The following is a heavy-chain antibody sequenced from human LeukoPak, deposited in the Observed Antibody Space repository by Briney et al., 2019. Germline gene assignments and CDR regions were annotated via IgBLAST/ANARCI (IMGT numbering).Heavy chain of an antibody. J-gene: IGHJ6*02. Sequence: PSETLSLTCTVSGGSISSYYWSWIRQPPGKGLEWIGYIYYSGSTNYNPSLKSRVTISVDTSKSQFSLKLSSVTAADTAVYYCARRRYYYDSSGPRNYYYYGMDVWGQGTTVTVSS. CDR1: GGSISSYY. D-gene: IGHD3-22*01. CDR2: IYYSGST. CDR3: ARRRYYYDSSGPRNYYYYGMDV. V-gene: IGHV4-59*08.